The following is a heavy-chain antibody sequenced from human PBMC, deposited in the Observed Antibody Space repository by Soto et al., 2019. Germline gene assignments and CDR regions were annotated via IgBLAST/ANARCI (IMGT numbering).Heavy chain of an antibody. CDR1: GGSISSYY. D-gene: IGHD3-10*01. J-gene: IGHJ4*02. CDR2: IYYSGST. Sequence: QVQLQESGPGLVKPSETLSLTCTVSGGSISSYYWSWIRQPPGKGLEWIGYIYYSGSTNYNPSLKRRVTISVDTSKNQFSLKLSSVTAADTAVYYCARVDEGSYYSFDYWGQGTLVTVSS. CDR3: ARVDEGSYYSFDY. V-gene: IGHV4-59*01.